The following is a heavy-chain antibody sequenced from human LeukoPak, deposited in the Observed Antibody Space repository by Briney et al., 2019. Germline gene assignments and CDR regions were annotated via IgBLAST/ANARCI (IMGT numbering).Heavy chain of an antibody. J-gene: IGHJ6*02. Sequence: SETLSLTCTVSGGSITSSDYHWGWIRQPPGKGLEWIGSMYHSGSTYHNPSLKSRATISVDTYKNQFSLKLNSVTAADTAVYYCARHVGQQLFYYYYGLDVWGQGTTVSVSS. V-gene: IGHV4-39*01. D-gene: IGHD6-13*01. CDR2: MYHSGST. CDR3: ARHVGQQLFYYYYGLDV. CDR1: GGSITSSDYH.